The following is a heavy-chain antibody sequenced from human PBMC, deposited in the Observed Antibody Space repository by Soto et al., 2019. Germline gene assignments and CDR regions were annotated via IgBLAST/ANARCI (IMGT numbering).Heavy chain of an antibody. J-gene: IGHJ4*02. V-gene: IGHV4-34*01. CDR1: GGSFSGYY. Sequence: QVQLQQWGAGLLKPSETLSLTCAVYGGSFSGYYWSWIRQPPGKWLEWIGEINHSGSTNYNPSLKRRVTISVDTSKNQFSLKLSSVTAADTAVYYCARGSKSFDYWGQGTLVTVSS. CDR3: ARGSKSFDY. CDR2: INHSGST.